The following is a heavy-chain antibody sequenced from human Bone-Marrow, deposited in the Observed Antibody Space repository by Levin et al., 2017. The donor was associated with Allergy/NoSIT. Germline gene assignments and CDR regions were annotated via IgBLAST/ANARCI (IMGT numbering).Heavy chain of an antibody. CDR1: GILFSSYD. D-gene: IGHD3-22*01. CDR3: ASWAMYHYDRSAFDYFYYAMDV. J-gene: IGHJ6*02. V-gene: IGHV3-21*01. CDR2: ISAGGNYI. Sequence: PGESLKISCAASGILFSSYDMNWVRQAPGKGLEWVSSISAGGNYIYYADSVKGRFTIYRDNAKNSLFLQMNSLRAEDTAVYYCASWAMYHYDRSAFDYFYYAMDVWGQGTTVTVSS.